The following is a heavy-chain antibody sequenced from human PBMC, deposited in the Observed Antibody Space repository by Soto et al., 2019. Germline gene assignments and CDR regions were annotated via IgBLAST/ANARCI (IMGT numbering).Heavy chain of an antibody. D-gene: IGHD2-8*01. CDR1: GDPITSRNW. J-gene: IGHJ4*02. CDR3: ATSAVSNTLDH. Sequence: PSETLSLTCAVSGDPITSRNWWTWVRQAPGEGLEWIGEVHLVGSTNYNPSLRGRVTMSLDKSKDQLSLSLNSVTAADTAVYYCATSAVSNTLDHWGRARQVTV. CDR2: VHLVGST. V-gene: IGHV4-4*02.